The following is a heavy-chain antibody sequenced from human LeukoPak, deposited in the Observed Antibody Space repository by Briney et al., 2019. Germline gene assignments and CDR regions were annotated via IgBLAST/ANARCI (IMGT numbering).Heavy chain of an antibody. D-gene: IGHD6-6*01. CDR3: ARGTSSIAARPSRGTYYYYMDV. CDR1: GYSISSGYY. CDR2: INHSGST. V-gene: IGHV4-38-2*01. Sequence: SETLSLTCAVSGYSISSGYYWGWIRQPPGKGLEWIGEINHSGSTNYNPSLKSRVTISVDTSKNQFSLKLSSVTAADTAVYYCARGTSSIAARPSRGTYYYYMDVWGKGTTVTVSS. J-gene: IGHJ6*03.